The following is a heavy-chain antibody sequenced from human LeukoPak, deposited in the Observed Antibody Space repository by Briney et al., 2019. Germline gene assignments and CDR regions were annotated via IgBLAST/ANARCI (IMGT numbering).Heavy chain of an antibody. Sequence: SETLSLTCTVSGGSISSSNYYWGWIRQPPGKGLEWIGYIYYSGSTNYNPSLKSRVTISVDTSKNQFSLKLSSVTAADTAVYYCARDPYSGSRVGSYTWFDPWGQGTLVTVSS. J-gene: IGHJ5*02. V-gene: IGHV4-61*01. CDR1: GGSISSSNYY. CDR2: IYYSGST. CDR3: ARDPYSGSRVGSYTWFDP. D-gene: IGHD1-26*01.